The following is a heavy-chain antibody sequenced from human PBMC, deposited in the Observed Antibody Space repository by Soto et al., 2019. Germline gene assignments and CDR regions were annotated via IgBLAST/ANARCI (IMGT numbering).Heavy chain of an antibody. D-gene: IGHD7-27*01. CDR3: ARHSELGIGYFDY. CDR1: GGSISSSSYY. Sequence: SETLSLTCTVSGGSISSSSYYWGWICQPPGKGLEWIGSIYYSGSTYYNPSLKSRVTISVDTSKNQFSLKLSSVTAADTAVYYCARHSELGIGYFDYWGQGTLVTVSS. CDR2: IYYSGST. V-gene: IGHV4-39*01. J-gene: IGHJ4*02.